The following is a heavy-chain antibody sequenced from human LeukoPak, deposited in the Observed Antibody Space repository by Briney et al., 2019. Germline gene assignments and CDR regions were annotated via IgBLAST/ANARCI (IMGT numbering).Heavy chain of an antibody. J-gene: IGHJ4*02. CDR1: GFTFSRFA. Sequence: PGGSLRLSCAASGFTFSRFAMSWVRQAPGKGLEWVSAISGSGGSTYYADSVKGRFTISRDNSKNTLYLQMNSLRVEDTAVYYCARVNSNNFDYWGQGTLVTVSS. D-gene: IGHD1/OR15-1a*01. CDR2: ISGSGGST. CDR3: ARVNSNNFDY. V-gene: IGHV3-23*01.